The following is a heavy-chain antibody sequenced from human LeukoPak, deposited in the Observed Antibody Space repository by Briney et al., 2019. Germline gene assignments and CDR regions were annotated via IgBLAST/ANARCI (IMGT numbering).Heavy chain of an antibody. CDR1: GGSISSYY. CDR3: ARHRDYYRFDS. CDR2: IYTSGSI. Sequence: SETLSLTCTVSGGSISSYYWSWIRQPAGKGLEWIGRIYTSGSIKYNPSLKSRVTMSVDTSKNQFSLKLSSVTAADTAVYYCARHRDYYRFDSWGQGTLVTVSS. J-gene: IGHJ4*02. D-gene: IGHD3-10*01. V-gene: IGHV4-4*07.